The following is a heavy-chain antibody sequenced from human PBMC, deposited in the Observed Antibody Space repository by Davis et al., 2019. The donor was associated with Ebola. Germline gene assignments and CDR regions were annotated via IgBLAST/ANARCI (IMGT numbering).Heavy chain of an antibody. CDR3: ARAGGNYYDSSGYYYGY. V-gene: IGHV3-48*02. Sequence: GESLKISCAASGFTFSSYSMNWVRQAPGKGLEWVSYISSSSSTIYYADSVKGRFTISRDNVKNSLYLQMNSLRDEDTAVYYCARAGGNYYDSSGYYYGYWGQGTLVTVSS. D-gene: IGHD3-22*01. J-gene: IGHJ4*02. CDR1: GFTFSSYS. CDR2: ISSSSSTI.